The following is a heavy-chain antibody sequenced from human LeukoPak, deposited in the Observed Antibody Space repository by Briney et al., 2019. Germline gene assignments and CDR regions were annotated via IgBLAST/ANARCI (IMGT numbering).Heavy chain of an antibody. Sequence: PGGSLRLSCAASGLTVSVNYMGWVRQAPGKRLEWVSVLYTGNRTYYGDSVKGRFTISRDNSKNTLFLEMNILRAEDTAVYYCVRDFSGDFAIRVVWGQGTTVTVSS. J-gene: IGHJ6*02. CDR2: LYTGNRT. CDR3: VRDFSGDFAIRVV. CDR1: GLTVSVNY. D-gene: IGHD2-21*01. V-gene: IGHV3-66*01.